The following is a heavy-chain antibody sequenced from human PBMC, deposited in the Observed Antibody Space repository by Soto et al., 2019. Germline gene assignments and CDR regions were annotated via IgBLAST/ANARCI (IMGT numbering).Heavy chain of an antibody. Sequence: QVQLVESGGGVVQPGRSLRLSCAASGFTFSSYGMHWVRQAPGKGLEWVAVISYDGSNKYYADSVKGRFTISRDNAKNTLYLQMNRLRAEDTAVYYCARDGRVCSGGSCYLDYWGQGTLVTVSS. J-gene: IGHJ4*02. CDR3: ARDGRVCSGGSCYLDY. CDR2: ISYDGSNK. CDR1: GFTFSSYG. V-gene: IGHV3-30*03. D-gene: IGHD2-15*01.